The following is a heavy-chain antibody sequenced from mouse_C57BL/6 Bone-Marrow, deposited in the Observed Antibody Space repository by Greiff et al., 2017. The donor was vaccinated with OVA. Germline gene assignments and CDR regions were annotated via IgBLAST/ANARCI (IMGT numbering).Heavy chain of an antibody. Sequence: EVQLMESGGGLVQPGGSLRLSCATSGFTFSDFYMEWVRQPPGKRLEWIAASRNKANDYTTEYSASVKGRFIVSKDTSQSILYLQMNALRAEDTAIYYWARDAGYDYDLWYAMDYGGRGTAVTVTS. J-gene: IGHJ4*01. D-gene: IGHD2-4*01. CDR3: ARDAGYDYDLWYAMDY. V-gene: IGHV7-1*02. CDR2: SRNKANDYTT. CDR1: GFTFSDFY.